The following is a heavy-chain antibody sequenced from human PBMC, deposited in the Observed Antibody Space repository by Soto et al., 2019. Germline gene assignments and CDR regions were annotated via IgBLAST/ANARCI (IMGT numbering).Heavy chain of an antibody. D-gene: IGHD4-17*01. V-gene: IGHV4-61*01. CDR3: ARDARGYGDYDY. J-gene: IGHJ4*02. CDR2: IYYSGST. CDR1: GGSVSSGSYY. Sequence: QVQLQESGPGLVKPSETLSLTCTVSGGSVSSGSYYWSWIRQPPGKGLEWIGYIYYSGSTNYNPSLERRVTLAVDTSKTQFSLKLSSVTAADTAVYYCARDARGYGDYDYWGQGTLVTVSS.